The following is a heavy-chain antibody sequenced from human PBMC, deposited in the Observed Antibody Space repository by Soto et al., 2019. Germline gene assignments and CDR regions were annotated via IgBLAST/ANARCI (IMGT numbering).Heavy chain of an antibody. J-gene: IGHJ6*02. CDR3: AKEPNYYDGMDV. CDR2: ISYDGSNK. CDR1: GFTFSSYG. V-gene: IGHV3-30*18. Sequence: QVQLVESGGGVVQPGRSLRLSCAASGFTFSSYGMHWVRQAPGKGLEWVAVISYDGSNKYYADSVKGRFTISRDNSKNTLYLQMNSLRAEDTAVYYCAKEPNYYDGMDVWGQGTTVTVSS.